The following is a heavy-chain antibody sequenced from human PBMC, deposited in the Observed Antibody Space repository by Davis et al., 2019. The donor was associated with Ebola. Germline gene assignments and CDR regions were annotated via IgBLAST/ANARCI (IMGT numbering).Heavy chain of an antibody. Sequence: SETLSLTCTVSGGSIRSYYWSWIRQPPGKGLEWIGYIYYTGSTAYNPSLKSRVTISVDTSRNQFSLKMRSVTAADTAVYYCARNSITKFNWLDPWGQGALVTVSS. J-gene: IGHJ5*02. CDR3: ARNSITKFNWLDP. V-gene: IGHV4-59*01. CDR2: IYYTGST. CDR1: GGSIRSYY. D-gene: IGHD1-14*01.